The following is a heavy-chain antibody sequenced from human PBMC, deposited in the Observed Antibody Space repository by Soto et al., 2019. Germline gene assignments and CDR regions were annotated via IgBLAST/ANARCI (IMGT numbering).Heavy chain of an antibody. J-gene: IGHJ4*02. Sequence: QVQLQQWGAGLLKPSETLSLTCAVYGGSFSGYYWSWIRQPPGKGLEWIGEINHSGSTNYNPSLKSRVTISVDTSKNQFSLKLSSVTAADTAVYYCAVRGKTTKRVSFDYWGQGTLVTVSS. CDR2: INHSGST. V-gene: IGHV4-34*01. CDR3: AVRGKTTKRVSFDY. CDR1: GGSFSGYY. D-gene: IGHD4-17*01.